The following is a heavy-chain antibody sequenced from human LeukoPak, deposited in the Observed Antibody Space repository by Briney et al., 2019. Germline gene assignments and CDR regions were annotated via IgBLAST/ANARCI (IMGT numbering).Heavy chain of an antibody. D-gene: IGHD6-13*01. CDR3: ARERASSSWTLFGY. Sequence: GGSLRLSCAASGFTFSSYSMNWVRQAPGKGLEWVSSISSSSSYIYYADSVKGRFTISRDDAKNSLYLQMNSLIAEDAAVYYCARERASSSWTLFGYWGQGTLVTVSS. J-gene: IGHJ4*02. CDR2: ISSSSSYI. CDR1: GFTFSSYS. V-gene: IGHV3-21*01.